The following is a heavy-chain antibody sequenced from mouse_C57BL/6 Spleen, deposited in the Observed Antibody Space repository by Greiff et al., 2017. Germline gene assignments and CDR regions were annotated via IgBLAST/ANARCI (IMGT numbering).Heavy chain of an antibody. J-gene: IGHJ1*03. CDR1: GFSLTSYG. CDR3: AKNGNYPYWYFDV. D-gene: IGHD2-1*01. CDR2: IWSGGST. Sequence: VKLVESGPGLVQPSQSLSITCTVSGFSLTSYGVHWVRQPPGKGLEWLGVIWSGGSTDYNAAFISRLSISKDNSKSQVFFKMNSLQADDTAIYYCAKNGNYPYWYFDVWGTGTTVTVSS. V-gene: IGHV2-4*01.